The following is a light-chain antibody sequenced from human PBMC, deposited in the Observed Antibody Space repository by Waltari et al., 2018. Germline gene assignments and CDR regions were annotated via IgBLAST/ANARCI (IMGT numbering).Light chain of an antibody. Sequence: EIVLTQSPGTLSLSPGERATLSCRASQSVSSSYLAWFQQKPGQAPRLLIYGASTRATGIPDRFSGIGSGTDFTLTISRLDPEDFAVYHCQHYGSSLLTFGGGTKVEIK. J-gene: IGKJ4*01. CDR2: GAS. CDR3: QHYGSSLLT. CDR1: QSVSSSY. V-gene: IGKV3-20*01.